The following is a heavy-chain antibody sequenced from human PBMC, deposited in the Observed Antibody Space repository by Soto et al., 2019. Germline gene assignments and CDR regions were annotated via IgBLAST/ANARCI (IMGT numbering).Heavy chain of an antibody. Sequence: SQTLSLTCVGSGDTVSSNSVAWNWVRQSPSRGLEWLGRTYSRSRWYSDYAVSVRSRIDINADTSKNQVSLQLNSVTPEDTAVYYCARSEEDSDYYYYGMDVWGQGTTVTVSS. J-gene: IGHJ6*02. V-gene: IGHV6-1*01. CDR2: TYSRSRWYS. CDR3: ARSEEDSDYYYYGMDV. CDR1: GDTVSSNSVA. D-gene: IGHD2-15*01.